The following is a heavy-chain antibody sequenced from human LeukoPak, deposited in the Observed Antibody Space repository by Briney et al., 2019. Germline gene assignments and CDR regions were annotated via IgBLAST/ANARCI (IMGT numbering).Heavy chain of an antibody. CDR2: INHSGST. CDR3: ARVGGRDIVVVPAAADYYMDV. Sequence: PSETLSLTCAVYGGSFSGYYWSWIRQPPGKGLEWIGEINHSGSTNYNPSLKSRVTISVDTSKNQFSLKLSSVTAADTAVYYCARVGGRDIVVVPAAADYYMDVWGKGTTVTVSS. J-gene: IGHJ6*03. D-gene: IGHD2-2*01. V-gene: IGHV4-34*01. CDR1: GGSFSGYY.